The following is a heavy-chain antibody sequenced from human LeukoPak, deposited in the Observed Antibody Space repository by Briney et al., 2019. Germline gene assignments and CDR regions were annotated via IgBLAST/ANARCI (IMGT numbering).Heavy chain of an antibody. CDR2: ISGSGGST. J-gene: IGHJ3*02. CDR3: AKRGPRGLRYFDWLLPPGAFDI. D-gene: IGHD3-9*01. V-gene: IGHV3-23*01. Sequence: GGSLGLSCAASGFTFSSYAMSWVRQAPGKGLEWVSAISGSGGSTYYADSVKGRFTISRDNSKNTLYLQMNSLRAEDTAVYYCAKRGPRGLRYFDWLLPPGAFDIWGQGTTVTVSS. CDR1: GFTFSSYA.